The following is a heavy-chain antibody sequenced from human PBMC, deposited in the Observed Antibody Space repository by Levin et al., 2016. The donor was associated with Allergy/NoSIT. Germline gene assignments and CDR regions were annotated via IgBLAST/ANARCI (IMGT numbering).Heavy chain of an antibody. Sequence: SETLSLTCTVSGGSISSSSYYWGWIRQAPGKGLVWIGSVYYSESTYENPSLKSRVTVTIDTSRNQFSLRLTSVTAADTAMYYCADTSNSGNSKSRPQFDYWGQGILVTVSS. CDR3: ADTSNSGNSKSRPQFDY. J-gene: IGHJ4*02. CDR1: GGSISSSSYY. D-gene: IGHD6-13*01. CDR2: VYYSEST. V-gene: IGHV4-39*01.